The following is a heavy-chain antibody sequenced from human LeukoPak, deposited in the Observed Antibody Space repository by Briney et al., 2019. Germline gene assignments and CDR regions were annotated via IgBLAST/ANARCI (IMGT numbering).Heavy chain of an antibody. CDR3: TSPQADSGATYFRH. CDR2: IRSKVSSYAT. Sequence: GGSLRLFCAASGFTFSGSTMHWVRQASGKGLEWIGRIRSKVSSYATAYAASVKGRFTISRDDAKNTAYLQMDSLKTEDTAVYYCTSPQADSGATYFRHWGQGTLVTVSS. V-gene: IGHV3-73*01. CDR1: GFTFSGST. D-gene: IGHD6-19*01. J-gene: IGHJ1*01.